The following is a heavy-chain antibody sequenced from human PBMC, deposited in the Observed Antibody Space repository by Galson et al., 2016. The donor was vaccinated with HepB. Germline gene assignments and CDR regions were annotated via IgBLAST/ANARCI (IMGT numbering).Heavy chain of an antibody. J-gene: IGHJ4*02. V-gene: IGHV4-38-2*02. Sequence: TLSLTCSVSGYSIINGYYWDWIRQPPGRGLEWIGSVHHTGNTYYNPSLKSRVTISVDTARNQFSLKLYILTAADTAVYYCARVRGSSWRGGFDFWGQGTPVTFSS. CDR1: GYSIINGYY. CDR2: VHHTGNT. CDR3: ARVRGSSWRGGFDF. D-gene: IGHD3-10*01.